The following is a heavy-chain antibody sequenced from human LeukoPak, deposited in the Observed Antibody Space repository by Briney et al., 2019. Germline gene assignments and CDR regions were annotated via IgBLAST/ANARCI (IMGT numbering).Heavy chain of an antibody. D-gene: IGHD5-24*01. CDR1: GGSISSSSYY. J-gene: IGHJ4*02. V-gene: IGHV4-39*07. Sequence: SETLSLTCTVSGGSISSSSYYWGWIRQPPGKGLEWIGSIYHSGSTYYNPSLKSRVTISVDTSKNQFSLKLSSVTAADTAVYYCARGGEMATIGEDYWGQGTLVTVSS. CDR3: ARGGEMATIGEDY. CDR2: IYHSGST.